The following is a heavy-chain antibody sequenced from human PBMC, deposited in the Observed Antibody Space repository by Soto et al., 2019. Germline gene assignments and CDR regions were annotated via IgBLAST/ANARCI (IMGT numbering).Heavy chain of an antibody. CDR3: AIEEYDYYYGMEV. D-gene: IGHD6-6*01. CDR1: GFTFSTYG. V-gene: IGHV3-30*03. Sequence: GGSLRLSCAASGFTFSTYGMHWVRQAPGKGPEWVAVISSDGSNKYYADSVKGRFTISRDNSKNTLYLQMNSLRAEDTAVYYYAIEEYDYYYGMEVWGPGTTVTVSS. CDR2: ISSDGSNK. J-gene: IGHJ6*02.